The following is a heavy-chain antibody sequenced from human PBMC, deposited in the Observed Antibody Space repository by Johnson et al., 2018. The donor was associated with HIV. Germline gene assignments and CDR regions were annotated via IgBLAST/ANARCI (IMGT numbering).Heavy chain of an antibody. D-gene: IGHD2-8*01. CDR3: MLRTHAEKAFDI. J-gene: IGHJ3*02. CDR2: IYSGGST. CDR1: GFTVSSNY. V-gene: IGHV3-66*01. Sequence: MLLVESGGGLVQPGGSLRLSCAASGFTVSSNYISWVRQAPGKGLEWVSVIYSGGSTYYADSVKGRFTISRDNSKNTLYLQMNSLRAEDTAVYYCMLRTHAEKAFDIWGQGTMVTVSS.